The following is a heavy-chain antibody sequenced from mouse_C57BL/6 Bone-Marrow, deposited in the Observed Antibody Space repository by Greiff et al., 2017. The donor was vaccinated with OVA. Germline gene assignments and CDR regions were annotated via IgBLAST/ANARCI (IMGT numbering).Heavy chain of an antibody. Sequence: VQMQQSGAELARPGASVKLSCKASGYTFTSYGISWVKQRTGQGLEWIGEIYPRSGNTYYNEKFKGKATLTADKSSSTAYMELRSLTSEDSAVYFGARGGWLLGCFDYWGQGNTLTVSS. CDR2: IYPRSGNT. J-gene: IGHJ2*01. CDR3: ARGGWLLGCFDY. CDR1: GYTFTSYG. V-gene: IGHV1-81*01. D-gene: IGHD2-3*01.